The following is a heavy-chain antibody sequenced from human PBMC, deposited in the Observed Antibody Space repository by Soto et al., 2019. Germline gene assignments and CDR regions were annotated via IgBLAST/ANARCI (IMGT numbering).Heavy chain of an antibody. V-gene: IGHV3-7*01. D-gene: IGHD4-17*01. Sequence: EVQLVESGGGLVQPGGSLRLSCVASGFTFSSYWMSWVRQAPGKGLEWVANIRQDGSEKYHVGSVKGRFTISRDNAKNSLYLQMNSLRVEDTAVYCCATGGPDHGDRPLNYWGQGSLVTVSS. J-gene: IGHJ4*02. CDR3: ATGGPDHGDRPLNY. CDR2: IRQDGSEK. CDR1: GFTFSSYW.